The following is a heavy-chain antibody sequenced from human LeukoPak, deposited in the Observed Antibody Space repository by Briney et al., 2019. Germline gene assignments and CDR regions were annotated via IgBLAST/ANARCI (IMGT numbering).Heavy chain of an antibody. D-gene: IGHD2-2*01. Sequence: SETLSLTCTVSSGSITNYYWSWIRQPPGKELEWIGYIYYSGNTNYDPSLQSRVTISVDTSKNQFSLSLSSVTAPDTAVYYCARSSHLQDCSSTSCYADYWGQGTLVTVSS. V-gene: IGHV4-59*01. CDR1: SGSITNYY. CDR2: IYYSGNT. J-gene: IGHJ4*02. CDR3: ARSSHLQDCSSTSCYADY.